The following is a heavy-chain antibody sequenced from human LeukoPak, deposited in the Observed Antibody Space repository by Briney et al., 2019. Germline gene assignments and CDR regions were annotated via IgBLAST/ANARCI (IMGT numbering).Heavy chain of an antibody. CDR2: IYYSGST. Sequence: SETLSLTCTVSGGSISSYYWSWIRQPPGKGLEWIGYIYYSGSTNYNPSLKSRVTISVDTSKNQFSLKLSSVTAAVTAVYYCARRVPYDSSGFDYWGQGTLVTVSS. D-gene: IGHD3-22*01. CDR3: ARRVPYDSSGFDY. V-gene: IGHV4-59*08. J-gene: IGHJ4*02. CDR1: GGSISSYY.